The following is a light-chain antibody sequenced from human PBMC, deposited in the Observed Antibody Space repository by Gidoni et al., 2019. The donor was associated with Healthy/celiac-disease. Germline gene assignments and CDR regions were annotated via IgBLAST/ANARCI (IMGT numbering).Light chain of an antibody. CDR2: EVS. CDR1: SSDVGSYNR. V-gene: IGLV2-18*01. Sequence: QSALTQPPSVSGSPGQSVTISCTGTSSDVGSYNRVSWYQQPPGTDPKLMIYEVSNRPSGVPDRFSGSKSGNTASLTISGLQAEDEADYYCSLYTSSSTWVFGGGTKLTVL. CDR3: SLYTSSSTWV. J-gene: IGLJ3*02.